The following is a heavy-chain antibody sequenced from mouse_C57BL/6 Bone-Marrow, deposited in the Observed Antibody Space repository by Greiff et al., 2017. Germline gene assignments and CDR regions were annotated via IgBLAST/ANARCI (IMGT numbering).Heavy chain of an antibody. D-gene: IGHD2-4*01. J-gene: IGHJ2*01. CDR3: TAYDYDYCDY. V-gene: IGHV14-4*01. Sequence: EVQLQQSGAELVRPGASVKLSCTASGFNIKDDYMHWVKQRPEQGLEWIGWIDPENGDTEYASKFQGKATITADTSSNTAYLQLSSLTSEDTAVYYCTAYDYDYCDYWGQGTTLTVSS. CDR1: GFNIKDDY. CDR2: IDPENGDT.